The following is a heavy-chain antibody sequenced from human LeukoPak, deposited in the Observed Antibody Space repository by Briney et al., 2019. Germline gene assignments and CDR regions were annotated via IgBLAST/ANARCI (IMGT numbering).Heavy chain of an antibody. Sequence: SVKVSCKASGGTFSNYAISWVRQAPGQGLEWMGGITPIFGTANYAQKFQGRVTITADESTSTAYMELGTLISEDTALFYCARHYYYDSSGIKPHVAFDIWGQGTMVTVSS. CDR2: ITPIFGTA. CDR3: ARHYYYDSSGIKPHVAFDI. CDR1: GGTFSNYA. D-gene: IGHD3-22*01. J-gene: IGHJ3*02. V-gene: IGHV1-69*13.